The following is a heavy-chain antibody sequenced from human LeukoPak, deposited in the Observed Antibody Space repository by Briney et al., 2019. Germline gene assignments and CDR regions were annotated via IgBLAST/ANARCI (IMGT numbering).Heavy chain of an antibody. CDR3: ARDKAGNAEYFQH. Sequence: PGGSLRLSCAASGXTFSSYGMHWVPKAPGKGQEWVAVIWYDGGNKYYADSVKGRFTVSRDNSKSTLYLQMNSLRGEDTAVYYCARDKAGNAEYFQHWGQGTLVTVSS. CDR1: GXTFSSYG. CDR2: IWYDGGNK. J-gene: IGHJ1*01. V-gene: IGHV3-33*01. D-gene: IGHD1-1*01.